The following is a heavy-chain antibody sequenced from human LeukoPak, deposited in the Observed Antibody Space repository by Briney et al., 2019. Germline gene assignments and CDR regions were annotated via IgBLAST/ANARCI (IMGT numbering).Heavy chain of an antibody. Sequence: GGSLRLSCAASGFTFSSYGMHWVRQAPGKGLEWVAFIRYDGNNKYYADSVEGRFTISRDNSKNTLYLQVNSLRAEDTAVYYCAKSINSGSYLDYWGQGTLVTVSS. CDR2: IRYDGNNK. V-gene: IGHV3-30*02. J-gene: IGHJ4*02. D-gene: IGHD1-26*01. CDR1: GFTFSSYG. CDR3: AKSINSGSYLDY.